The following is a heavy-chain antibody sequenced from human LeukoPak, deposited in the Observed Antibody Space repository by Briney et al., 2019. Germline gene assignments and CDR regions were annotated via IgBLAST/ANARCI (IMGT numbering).Heavy chain of an antibody. CDR3: ARALPEDGYCSSTSCQKYFDY. CDR1: GGSISSGDYY. D-gene: IGHD2-2*01. V-gene: IGHV4-30-4*01. J-gene: IGHJ4*02. CDR2: IYYSGST. Sequence: SQTLSLTCTVSGGSISSGDYYWSWIRQPPGKGLEWIGYIYYSGSTYYNPSLKSRVTISVDTFKNQFSLKLSSVTAADTAVYYCARALPEDGYCSSTSCQKYFDYWGQGTLVTVSS.